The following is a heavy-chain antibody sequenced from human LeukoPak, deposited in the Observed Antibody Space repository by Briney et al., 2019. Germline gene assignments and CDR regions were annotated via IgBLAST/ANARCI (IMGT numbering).Heavy chain of an antibody. CDR3: ARDSSEFRSLIPH. J-gene: IGHJ1*01. Sequence: SVKVSCKASGGTFSNYAISWVRQAPGQGLEWMGGITPLFGTAKYAQMFQGRVTITADESTSTAYMELSSLRSEDTAVYYCARDSSEFRSLIPHWGQGTLVTVSS. D-gene: IGHD2-21*01. V-gene: IGHV1-69*01. CDR1: GGTFSNYA. CDR2: ITPLFGTA.